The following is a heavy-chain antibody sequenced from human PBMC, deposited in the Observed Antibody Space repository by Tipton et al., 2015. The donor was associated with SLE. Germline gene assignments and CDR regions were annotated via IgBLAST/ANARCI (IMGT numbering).Heavy chain of an antibody. CDR3: AGYSSSPVLDY. CDR1: GGSFSGYY. V-gene: IGHV4-34*01. Sequence: TLPLTCAVYGGSFSGYYWSWIRQPPGKGLEWIGEINHSGSTNYNPSLKSRLTIPVHTSKNQFPLRLSSVTAADTAVYYCAGYSSSPVLDYWGQGTLVAVSS. CDR2: INHSGST. J-gene: IGHJ4*02. D-gene: IGHD6-6*01.